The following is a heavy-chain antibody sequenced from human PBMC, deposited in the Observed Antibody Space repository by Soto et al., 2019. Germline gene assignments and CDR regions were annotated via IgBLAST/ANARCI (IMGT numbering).Heavy chain of an antibody. CDR3: TRGGLHAYYKDN. CDR1: GFTFSNYW. J-gene: IGHJ4*02. Sequence: EVQLVESGGGLVQPGGSLRLSCAASGFTFSNYWMHWVRQAPGEGLVWVSRIDSYGSTTNYADSVKGRFTVSRDNARNTLYLQMYSLRAEETAIYYCTRGGLHAYYKDNWGQGILVTVSS. D-gene: IGHD3-10*01. CDR2: IDSYGSTT. V-gene: IGHV3-74*01.